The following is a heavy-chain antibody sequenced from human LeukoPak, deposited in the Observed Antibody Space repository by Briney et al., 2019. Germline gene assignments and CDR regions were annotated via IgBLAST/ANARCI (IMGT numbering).Heavy chain of an antibody. Sequence: GASVKVSCKVSGYTLTELSMHWVRQAPGKGLEWMGGFDPEDGETIYAQKFQGRVTMTEDTSTDTAYMEVRSLRSDDTAVYYCARGPLRWVTANHYYFDYWGQGTLVTVSS. CDR2: FDPEDGET. CDR3: ARGPLRWVTANHYYFDY. CDR1: GYTLTELS. D-gene: IGHD2-21*02. J-gene: IGHJ4*02. V-gene: IGHV1-24*01.